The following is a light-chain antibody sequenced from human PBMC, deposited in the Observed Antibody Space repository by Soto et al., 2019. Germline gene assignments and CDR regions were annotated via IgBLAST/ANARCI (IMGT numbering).Light chain of an antibody. Sequence: AIRMTQSPSSFSASTGDRVTITCRASQSISSYLAWYQQKPGKAPRLLIYAASTLQSGVPSTFSGSGSGKDFALTISCLPSEDFATYYCQQYYSYPWTFGQGNKVDIK. CDR1: QSISSY. J-gene: IGKJ1*01. CDR3: QQYYSYPWT. V-gene: IGKV1-8*01. CDR2: AAS.